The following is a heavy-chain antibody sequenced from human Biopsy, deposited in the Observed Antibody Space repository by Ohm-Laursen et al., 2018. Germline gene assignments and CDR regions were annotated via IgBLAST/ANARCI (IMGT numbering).Heavy chain of an antibody. D-gene: IGHD2-2*01. CDR1: ESTFRSYW. CDR2: IWYDGTNK. J-gene: IGHJ4*02. V-gene: IGHV3-33*08. CDR3: ARGGPHVRAGGSAFDY. Sequence: SLRLSCSASESTFRSYWMDWVRQAPGKGLEWVAAIWYDGTNKYYAESAKGRLTISRDNSKNTLYLQMNSLRAEDTAVYFCARGGPHVRAGGSAFDYWGQGTLVTVSS.